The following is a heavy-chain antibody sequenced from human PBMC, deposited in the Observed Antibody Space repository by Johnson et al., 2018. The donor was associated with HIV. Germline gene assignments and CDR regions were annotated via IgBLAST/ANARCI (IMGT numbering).Heavy chain of an antibody. J-gene: IGHJ3*02. Sequence: QMQLVESGGGVVQPGGSLRLSCAASGFTFSSYGMHWVRQAPGKGLEWVAFIRFDGSNKYYADSVTGRFTISRDNSKNTLYLQMNSLRAEDTAVYYCAKGASKWEVRSPAFDIWGQGTMVTVSS. D-gene: IGHD1-26*01. CDR2: IRFDGSNK. CDR1: GFTFSSYG. V-gene: IGHV3-30*02. CDR3: AKGASKWEVRSPAFDI.